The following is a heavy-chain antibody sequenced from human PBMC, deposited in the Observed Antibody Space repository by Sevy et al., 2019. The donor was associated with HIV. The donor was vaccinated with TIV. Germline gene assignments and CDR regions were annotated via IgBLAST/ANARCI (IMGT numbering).Heavy chain of an antibody. J-gene: IGHJ4*02. V-gene: IGHV3-30*03. CDR3: ARASARDSYETTGTIDY. CDR1: GFTFSSYG. Sequence: GGSLRLSCAASGFTFSSYGMHWVRQAPDKGLEWVALIPYDGSNRYYADSVKGRFTISRDNSKNTLYLEMNSLRDEDTALYCCARASARDSYETTGTIDYWGQGTLVTVSS. D-gene: IGHD2-8*02. CDR2: IPYDGSNR.